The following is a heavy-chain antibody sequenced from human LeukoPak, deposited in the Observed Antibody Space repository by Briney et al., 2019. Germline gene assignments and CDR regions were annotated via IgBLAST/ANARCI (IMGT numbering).Heavy chain of an antibody. V-gene: IGHV3-53*01. CDR2: IYSGGGI. CDR3: VRDRDGYNYVDY. J-gene: IGHJ4*02. CDR1: GFTVSSKY. Sequence: PGGSLRLPCAASGFTVSSKYMNWVRQAPGKGLEWLSIIYSGGGIYYADSVKGRFTISRDNSKNTLYLQMSSLTAEDTAVYYCVRDRDGYNYVDYWGQGTLVTVSS. D-gene: IGHD5-24*01.